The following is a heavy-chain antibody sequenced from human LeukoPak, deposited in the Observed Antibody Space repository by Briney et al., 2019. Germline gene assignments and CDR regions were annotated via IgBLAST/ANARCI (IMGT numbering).Heavy chain of an antibody. Sequence: ASVKVSCKTSGYIFTGYYMHWVRQAPGQGLEWMGWINPHSGGTNYAQKFQGRVTMTRDTSINTVYMELSRLQSDDTAVYYCARDRGGSSTWEYYFDYWGQGTLVTVSS. CDR3: ARDRGGSSTWEYYFDY. D-gene: IGHD3-16*01. CDR1: GYIFTGYY. J-gene: IGHJ4*02. CDR2: INPHSGGT. V-gene: IGHV1-2*02.